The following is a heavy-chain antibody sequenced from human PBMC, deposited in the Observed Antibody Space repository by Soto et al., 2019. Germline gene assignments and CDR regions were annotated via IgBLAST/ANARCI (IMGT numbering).Heavy chain of an antibody. CDR2: IIPIFGTA. CDR1: GGTFSSYA. J-gene: IGHJ6*02. CDR3: ASFTVAARPAYYGMDV. D-gene: IGHD6-6*01. V-gene: IGHV1-69*13. Sequence: AVNVSCKASGGTFSSYAISWVRQAPGQGLEWMGGIIPIFGTANYAQKFQGRVTITADESTSTAYMELSSLRSEDTAVYYCASFTVAARPAYYGMDVWGQGTTVTVSS.